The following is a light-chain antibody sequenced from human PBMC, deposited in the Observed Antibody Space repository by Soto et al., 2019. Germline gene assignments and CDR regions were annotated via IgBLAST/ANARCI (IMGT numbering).Light chain of an antibody. CDR3: SSYTTFNTPWV. V-gene: IGLV2-14*01. Sequence: QSALTQPASVSGSPGQSITISCTGTSSDVGGSKFVSWYQHHPDKAPKLIIFEVSHRPAGVSNRFSGSKSGNTASLAISGLQPEDEADYFCSSYTTFNTPWVFGGGTQLAVL. CDR1: SSDVGGSKF. CDR2: EVS. J-gene: IGLJ3*02.